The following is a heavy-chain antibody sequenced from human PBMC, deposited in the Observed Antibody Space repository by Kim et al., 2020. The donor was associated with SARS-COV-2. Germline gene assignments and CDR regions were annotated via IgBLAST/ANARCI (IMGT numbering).Heavy chain of an antibody. CDR1: GGTFSSYA. V-gene: IGHV1-69*13. D-gene: IGHD2-2*02. CDR2: IIPIFGTA. CDR3: ARDPEGYCSSTSCYKGGFDP. Sequence: SVKVSCKASGGTFSSYAISWVRQAPGQGLEWMGGIIPIFGTANYAQKFQGRVTITADESTSTAYMELSSLRSEDTAVYYCARDPEGYCSSTSCYKGGFDPWGQGTLVTVSS. J-gene: IGHJ5*02.